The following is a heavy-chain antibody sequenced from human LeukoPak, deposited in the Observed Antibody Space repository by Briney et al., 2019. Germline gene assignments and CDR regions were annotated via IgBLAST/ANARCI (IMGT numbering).Heavy chain of an antibody. CDR3: ARVHPGSTSDYGSGSYGY. V-gene: IGHV3-21*01. CDR1: EFTFSTYN. Sequence: PGGSLRLSCAASEFTFSTYNMAWVRQAPGKGLEWVSSISSISRYINYADSVKGRFTISRDNAKNSLFLQMNSLRADDTAVYYCARVHPGSTSDYGSGSYGYWGQGTLVTVSS. CDR2: ISSISRYI. J-gene: IGHJ4*02. D-gene: IGHD3-10*01.